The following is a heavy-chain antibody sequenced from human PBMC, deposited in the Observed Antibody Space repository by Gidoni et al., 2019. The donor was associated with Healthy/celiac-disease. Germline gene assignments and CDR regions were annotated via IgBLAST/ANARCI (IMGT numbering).Heavy chain of an antibody. V-gene: IGHV4-34*01. J-gene: IGHJ6*02. D-gene: IGHD5-18*01. CDR2: INHSGST. CDR1: GGSFSGYY. CDR3: ARGLGRSYGPFPPLYYYYGMDV. Sequence: QVQLQQWGAGLLKPSETLSLTRAVYGGSFSGYYWSWIRQPPGKGLEWIGEINHSGSTNHNPSLKSRVTISVDTSKNQFSLKLSSVTAADTAVYYCARGLGRSYGPFPPLYYYYGMDVWGQGTTVTVSS.